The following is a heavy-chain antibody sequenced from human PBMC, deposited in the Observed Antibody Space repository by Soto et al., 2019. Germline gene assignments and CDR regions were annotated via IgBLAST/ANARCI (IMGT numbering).Heavy chain of an antibody. V-gene: IGHV3-7*03. CDR2: IKEDGSEK. J-gene: IGHJ4*02. D-gene: IGHD3-10*01. Sequence: HPGGSLRLSWAASGFTFSSYWMSWVRQAPGKGLEWVANIKEDGSEKYYVDSVTGRFTISKDTSKSQVVLTMTKMDPVDTATYYCARIRGWGWLGPNDYWGQGTLVTVSS. CDR3: ARIRGWGWLGPNDY. CDR1: GFTFSSYW.